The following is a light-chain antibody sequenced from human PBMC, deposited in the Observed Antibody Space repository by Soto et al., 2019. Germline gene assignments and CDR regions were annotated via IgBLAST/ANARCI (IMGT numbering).Light chain of an antibody. Sequence: QSVLTQPPSVSGAPGQRVTISCTGSSSNIGAGYDVHWYQQLPGTAPKLLIYVNSNRPSGVPDRFSGSKSGTSASLAITALQAEDEADYSCQSYDSSLHVVFGGGTKLTVL. CDR1: SSNIGAGYD. CDR2: VNS. CDR3: QSYDSSLHVV. J-gene: IGLJ2*01. V-gene: IGLV1-40*01.